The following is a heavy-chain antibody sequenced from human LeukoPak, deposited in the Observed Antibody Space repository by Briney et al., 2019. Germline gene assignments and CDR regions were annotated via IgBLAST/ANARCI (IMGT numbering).Heavy chain of an antibody. CDR2: ISGSGGST. CDR1: RFMFSGYS. V-gene: IGHV3-23*01. J-gene: IGHJ5*02. D-gene: IGHD2-21*01. CDR3: AKDFSSFPMDWFDP. Sequence: GGSLRLSCAASRFMFSGYSMNWVRQAPGKGLEWVSAISGSGGSTYYADSVKGRFTISRDNSKNTLYLQMNSLRAEDTAVYYCAKDFSSFPMDWFDPWGQGTLVTVSS.